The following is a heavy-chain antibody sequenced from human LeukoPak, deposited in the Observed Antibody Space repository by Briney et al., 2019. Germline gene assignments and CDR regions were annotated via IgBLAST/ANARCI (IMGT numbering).Heavy chain of an antibody. CDR3: ARDWCSSTSCYQNWFDP. D-gene: IGHD2-2*01. V-gene: IGHV1-69*05. Sequence: ASVKVSCKASGGTFSSYAISWVRQAPGQGLEWMGGIIPIFGTANYAQKFQGRVTMTTDTSTSTAYMELRSLRSDDTAVYYCARDWCSSTSCYQNWFDPWGQGTLVTVSS. CDR2: IIPIFGTA. CDR1: GGTFSSYA. J-gene: IGHJ5*02.